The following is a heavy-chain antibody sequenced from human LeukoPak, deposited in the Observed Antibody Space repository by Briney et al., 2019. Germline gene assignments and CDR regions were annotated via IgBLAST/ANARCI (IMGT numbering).Heavy chain of an antibody. D-gene: IGHD2-8*01. V-gene: IGHV3-30*02. Sequence: GQSLSLACAVAGLTFRSYCMHWVRPPAGDGMGWEGYIQNDVSKEQYANSGTGRFSICRVTSTKLTYLQMNSLRAADPAVYYSAKYRCSNGIGCYYYYTDGWGKGTTVTISS. CDR3: AKYRCSNGIGCYYYYTDG. J-gene: IGHJ6*03. CDR1: GLTFRSYC. CDR2: IQNDVSKE.